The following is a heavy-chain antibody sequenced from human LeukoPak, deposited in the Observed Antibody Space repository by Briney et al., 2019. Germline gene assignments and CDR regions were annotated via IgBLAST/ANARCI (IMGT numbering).Heavy chain of an antibody. D-gene: IGHD2-2*01. CDR1: GFTFSSYA. CDR3: AKDPYCSSTSCSNWFDP. J-gene: IGHJ5*02. Sequence: PGGSLRLSCAASGFTFSSYAMSWVRRAPGKGLEWVSAITGSGGDTYYAASVKGRFTISRDNSKNTLYLQMNSLRAEDTAVYYCAKDPYCSSTSCSNWFDPWGQGTLVTVSS. CDR2: ITGSGGDT. V-gene: IGHV3-23*01.